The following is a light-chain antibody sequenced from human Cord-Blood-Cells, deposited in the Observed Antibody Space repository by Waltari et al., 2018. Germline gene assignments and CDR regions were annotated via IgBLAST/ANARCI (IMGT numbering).Light chain of an antibody. V-gene: IGLV2-14*01. J-gene: IGLJ3*02. CDR3: SSYTSSSTWV. Sequence: QSALTQPASVSGSPGQSITISCTGTSSDVGGYNYVSWYQQHPGKAPKLMIYDVSTRPSGVSTRVSGSKAGNTASLTSSGLQAEDEADYYCSSYTSSSTWVFGGGTKLTVL. CDR2: DVS. CDR1: SSDVGGYNY.